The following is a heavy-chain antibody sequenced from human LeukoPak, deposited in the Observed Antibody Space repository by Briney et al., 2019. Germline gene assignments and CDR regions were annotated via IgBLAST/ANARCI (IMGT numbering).Heavy chain of an antibody. CDR1: GGSISSGGYY. Sequence: SETLSLTCTVSGGSISSGGYYWSWIRQHPGKGLEWIGYICYSGSTYYNPSLKSRVTISVDTSKNQFSLKLSSVTAADTAVYYCARERQMATMASRWFDPWGQGTLVTVSS. CDR2: ICYSGST. D-gene: IGHD5-24*01. CDR3: ARERQMATMASRWFDP. J-gene: IGHJ5*02. V-gene: IGHV4-31*03.